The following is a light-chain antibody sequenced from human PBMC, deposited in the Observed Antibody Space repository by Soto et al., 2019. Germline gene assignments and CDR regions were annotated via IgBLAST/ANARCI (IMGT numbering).Light chain of an antibody. CDR3: SSYTSSSNVV. V-gene: IGLV2-14*01. Sequence: QSALTQPASVSGSPGQSITISCTGTSSDVGGYNYVSWYQQHPGKAPKLMIYEVSNRPSGVSNRFSGSKSANPASLTISGLHAEDEADYYCSSYTSSSNVVFGGGTKLTVL. J-gene: IGLJ2*01. CDR2: EVS. CDR1: SSDVGGYNY.